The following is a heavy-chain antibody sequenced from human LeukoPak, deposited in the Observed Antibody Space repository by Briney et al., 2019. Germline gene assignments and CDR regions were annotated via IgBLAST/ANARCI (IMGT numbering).Heavy chain of an antibody. V-gene: IGHV4-31*03. D-gene: IGHD3-22*01. CDR3: ARQPYYYDSSGYYYVRPDYFDY. Sequence: SQTLSLTCTVSGGSISSGGYYWSWIRQHPGKGLEWIGYIYYSGSTYYNPSLKSRVTISVDTSKNQFSLKLSSVTAADTAVYYCARQPYYYDSSGYYYVRPDYFDYWGQGTLVTVSS. J-gene: IGHJ4*02. CDR2: IYYSGST. CDR1: GGSISSGGYY.